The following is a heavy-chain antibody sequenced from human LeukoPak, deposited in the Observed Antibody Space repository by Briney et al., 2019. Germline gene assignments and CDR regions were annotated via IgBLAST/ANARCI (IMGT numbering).Heavy chain of an antibody. D-gene: IGHD1-26*01. CDR2: MNGDGSQI. CDR1: GFTFSGHW. CDR3: VAWGNSGNS. V-gene: IGHV3-7*01. Sequence: GGSLSLSCAASGFTFSGHWMSWVRQAPAKGLEWVAHMNGDGSQIYYMDFVKGRFTTSRDNAKNSLYLQMNGLRAEDTAVYYCVAWGNSGNSWGQGTMVIVSS. J-gene: IGHJ3*01.